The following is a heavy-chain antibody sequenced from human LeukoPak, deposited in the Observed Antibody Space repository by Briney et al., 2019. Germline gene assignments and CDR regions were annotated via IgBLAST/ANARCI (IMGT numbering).Heavy chain of an antibody. CDR1: GGSFSGYY. CDR2: INHSGST. V-gene: IGHV4-34*01. CDR3: ARGRSRMVRGVPYFDY. J-gene: IGHJ4*02. D-gene: IGHD3-10*01. Sequence: ETLSLTCAVYGGSFSGYYWSWIRQPPGKGLEWIGEINHSGSTNYNPSLKSRVTISVDTSKNQFSLKLSSVTAADTAVYYCARGRSRMVRGVPYFDYWGQGTLVTVSS.